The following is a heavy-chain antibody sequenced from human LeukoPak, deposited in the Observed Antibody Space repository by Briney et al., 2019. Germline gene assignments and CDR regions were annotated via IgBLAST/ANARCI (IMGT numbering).Heavy chain of an antibody. CDR2: IKQDGSEK. D-gene: IGHD1-26*01. CDR1: GFTFSTSW. Sequence: PGGSLRLSCSASGFTFSTSWMSWVRQAPGKGLEWVANIKQDGSEKYYVDSARGRFTISRDNAKNSLYLQMNSLRAEDTAVYYCARDKFGGTDYWGQGTLVTVSS. CDR3: ARDKFGGTDY. J-gene: IGHJ4*02. V-gene: IGHV3-7*01.